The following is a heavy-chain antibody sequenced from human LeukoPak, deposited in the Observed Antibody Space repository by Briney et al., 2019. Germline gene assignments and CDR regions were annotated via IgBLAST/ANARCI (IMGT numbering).Heavy chain of an antibody. Sequence: GGSLRLSCAASGFTFSSYWMSWVRQAPGKGLEWVANIKQDGSEKYYVDSVKGRFTISRDNAKNSLYLQMNSLRAEDTAVYYCARDLESTLLWFGELFVAFDIWGQGTMVTVSS. CDR1: GFTFSSYW. CDR2: IKQDGSEK. CDR3: ARDLESTLLWFGELFVAFDI. J-gene: IGHJ3*02. V-gene: IGHV3-7*01. D-gene: IGHD3-10*01.